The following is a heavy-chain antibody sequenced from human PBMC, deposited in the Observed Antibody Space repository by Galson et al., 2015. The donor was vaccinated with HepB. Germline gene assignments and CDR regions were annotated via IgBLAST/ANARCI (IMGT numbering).Heavy chain of an antibody. V-gene: IGHV3-30*03. J-gene: IGHJ6*03. CDR1: GFTFSNYG. Sequence: SLRLSYAASGFTFSNYGMHWVRQAPGKGLEWVAVISYDGSNKYYADSVKGRFTISRENPRSTLYLQMNSLRAEDTAVYYCATVEGATEGNYYYYYMGVWGKGTTVTVSS. CDR3: ATVEGATEGNYYYYYMGV. D-gene: IGHD1-26*01. CDR2: ISYDGSNK.